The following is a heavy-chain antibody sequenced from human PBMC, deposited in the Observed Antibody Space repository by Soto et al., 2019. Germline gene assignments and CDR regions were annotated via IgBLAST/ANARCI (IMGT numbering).Heavy chain of an antibody. CDR3: AGLGEGELRFLEWYPGKYYYMDV. V-gene: IGHV4-59*08. Sequence: SETLSLTCTVSGGSISSYYWSWIRQPPGKGLEWIGYIYYSGSTNYNPSLKSRVTISVDTSKNQFSLKLSSVTAADTAVYYCAGLGEGELRFLEWYPGKYYYMDVWGKGTTVTVSS. J-gene: IGHJ6*03. CDR2: IYYSGST. D-gene: IGHD3-3*01. CDR1: GGSISSYY.